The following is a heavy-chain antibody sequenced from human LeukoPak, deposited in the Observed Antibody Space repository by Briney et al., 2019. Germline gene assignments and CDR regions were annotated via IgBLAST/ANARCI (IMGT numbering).Heavy chain of an antibody. CDR1: GSTLTAYY. V-gene: IGHV1-2*02. D-gene: IGHD2-15*01. J-gene: IGHJ4*02. CDR2: INPISGGP. Sequence: GSVSVSCTVSGSTLTAYYMHWVGQAPGQGFEWMGWINPISGGPNYAQKFQGRVTMPRDTSISTAYMELSRRRSDDTAVYYCARESCSGGSCYIGNWGLGTLVTASS. CDR3: ARESCSGGSCYIGN.